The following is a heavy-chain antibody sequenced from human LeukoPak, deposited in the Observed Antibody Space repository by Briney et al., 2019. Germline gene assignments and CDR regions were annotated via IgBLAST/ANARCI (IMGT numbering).Heavy chain of an antibody. CDR3: ARANYSGSGSHYNPSFFDY. Sequence: ASVKVFCKASGYSFTSYYMHWVRQAPGQGLEWMGEIDPSGGRTNYAQKFQGRVDMTRETSTSTVYMELSSLRSEDTAVYYCARANYSGSGSHYNPSFFDYWGQGTLVTVSS. J-gene: IGHJ4*02. CDR1: GYSFTSYY. D-gene: IGHD3-10*01. CDR2: IDPSGGRT. V-gene: IGHV1-46*01.